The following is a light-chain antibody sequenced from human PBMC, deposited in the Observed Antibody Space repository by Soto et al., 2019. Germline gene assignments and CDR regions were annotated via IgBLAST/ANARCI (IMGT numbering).Light chain of an antibody. CDR2: DVS. Sequence: HSVLTQPASVSGSPGQAITISCTGTSSDVGGYTYVSWYQQHPGKAPKFIIYDVSNRPSGVSNRFSGSKSGNTASLTISGLQAEDEADYYCSSYTTSNPRQIVFEPGTKVTVL. CDR3: SSYTTSNPRQIV. V-gene: IGLV2-14*01. CDR1: SSDVGGYTY. J-gene: IGLJ1*01.